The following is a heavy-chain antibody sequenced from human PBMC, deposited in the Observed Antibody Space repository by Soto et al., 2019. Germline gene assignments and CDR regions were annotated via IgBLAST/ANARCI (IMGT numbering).Heavy chain of an antibody. CDR2: INHSGST. CDR1: GGSFSGYY. J-gene: IGHJ4*02. CDR3: ARARSGYDYVWGSYRYAPYFDY. Sequence: QVQLQQWGAGLLKPSETLSLTCAVYGGSFSGYYWSWIRQPPGKGLGWIGEINHSGSTNYNPSLRSRVTISVDTCKNQVSLKLSSVTAADTAVYYCARARSGYDYVWGSYRYAPYFDYWGQGTLVAAAS. V-gene: IGHV4-34*01. D-gene: IGHD3-16*02.